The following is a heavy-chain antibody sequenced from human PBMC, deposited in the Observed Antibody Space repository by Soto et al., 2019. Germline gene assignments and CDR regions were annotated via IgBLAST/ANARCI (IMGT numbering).Heavy chain of an antibody. Sequence: EVQLVESGGGLVQPGRSLRLSCAASGFTFDDYAMHWVRQAPGKGLEWVSGIRWNSGSIGYADSVKGRFTISRDNAKNSLYLQMNSLRAEDTALYYCAKERYCISTSCYWYYYGMDVWGQGTTVTVSS. CDR3: AKERYCISTSCYWYYYGMDV. D-gene: IGHD2-2*01. CDR1: GFTFDDYA. J-gene: IGHJ6*02. V-gene: IGHV3-9*01. CDR2: IRWNSGSI.